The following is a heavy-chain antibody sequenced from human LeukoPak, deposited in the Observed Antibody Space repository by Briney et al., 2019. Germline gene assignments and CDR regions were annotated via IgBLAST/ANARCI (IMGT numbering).Heavy chain of an antibody. J-gene: IGHJ6*03. D-gene: IGHD6-13*01. CDR2: MNPNSGNT. V-gene: IGHV1-8*03. CDR1: GYTFTSYD. Sequence: ASVKVSCKASGYTFTSYDINWVRQATGQGLEWMGWMNPNSGNTGYAQKFQGRVTITRNTSISTAYMELSSLRSEDTAVYYCARGGSSWSPYYYYYYYMDVWGKGTTVTVSS. CDR3: ARGGSSWSPYYYYYYYMDV.